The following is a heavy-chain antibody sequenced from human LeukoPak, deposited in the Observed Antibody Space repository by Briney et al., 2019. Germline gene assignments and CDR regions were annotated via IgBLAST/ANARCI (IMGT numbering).Heavy chain of an antibody. CDR3: ARDPDATFSANWALEYYSYGLDV. J-gene: IGHJ6*01. CDR2: IRYYRDEK. V-gene: IGHV3-33*08. D-gene: IGHD1-1*01. Sequence: PGGSLRLSCAASGFTFSSYAMDWVRQAPGKGLEWVAAIRYYRDEKYHADSVQGRFNISRDNSKNTLYLQMDSLRVEDTATYYCARDPDATFSANWALEYYSYGLDVWGQGTSVIVSS. CDR1: GFTFSSYA.